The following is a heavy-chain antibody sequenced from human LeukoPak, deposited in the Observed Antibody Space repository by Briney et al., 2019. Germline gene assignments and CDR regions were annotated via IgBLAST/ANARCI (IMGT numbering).Heavy chain of an antibody. CDR2: INSDGSST. Sequence: GGSLRLSCAASGFTFSSYWMHWFRQAPGKGLVWVSRINSDGSSTSYADSVKGRFTISRDNAKNTLYLQMNSLRAEDTAVYYCARSPVVVPAAVDYWGQGTLVTVSS. CDR3: ARSPVVVPAAVDY. CDR1: GFTFSSYW. V-gene: IGHV3-74*01. J-gene: IGHJ4*02. D-gene: IGHD2-2*01.